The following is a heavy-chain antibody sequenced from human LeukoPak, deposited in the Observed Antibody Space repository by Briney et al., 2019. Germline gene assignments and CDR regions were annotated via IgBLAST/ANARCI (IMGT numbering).Heavy chain of an antibody. CDR1: GFTFSSSA. J-gene: IGHJ4*02. V-gene: IGHV3-23*01. CDR2: ISGSGSGGST. Sequence: PGGSLRLSCAASGFTFSSSAMSWVRQAPGKGLEWVSNISGSGSGGSTYYADSVKGRFTISRDNSKNTLYLEMNSLRAEDTAVYYCVKDFFCSGGTCYSPDYWGQGTLVTVSS. D-gene: IGHD2-15*01. CDR3: VKDFFCSGGTCYSPDY.